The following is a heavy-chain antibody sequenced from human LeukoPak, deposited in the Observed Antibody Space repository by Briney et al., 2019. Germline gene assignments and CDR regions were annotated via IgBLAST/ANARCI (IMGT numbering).Heavy chain of an antibody. CDR2: IIPILGIA. D-gene: IGHD3-10*01. CDR1: GGTFSSYA. Sequence: GSSVKVSCRASGGTFSSYAISWVRQAPGQGLEWMGRIIPILGIANYAQKFQDRVTITADKSTSTAYMELSSLRSEDTAVYYCARGPYYYGSGSSNWFDPWGQGTLVTVSS. J-gene: IGHJ5*02. V-gene: IGHV1-69*04. CDR3: ARGPYYYGSGSSNWFDP.